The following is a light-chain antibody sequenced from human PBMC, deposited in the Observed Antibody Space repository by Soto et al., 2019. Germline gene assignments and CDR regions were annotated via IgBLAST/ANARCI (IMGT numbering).Light chain of an antibody. CDR3: SSYSISTAYV. J-gene: IGLJ1*01. V-gene: IGLV2-14*01. CDR2: EVS. CDR1: SSDVGGYDY. Sequence: SVLTQPASVSGSPGQSITISCTGTSSDVGGYDYVSWYQLHPGKAPKLMVFEVSNRPSGVSYRFSGSKSGNTASLTISGLQAEDEADYFCSSYSISTAYVFGTGTKVTVL.